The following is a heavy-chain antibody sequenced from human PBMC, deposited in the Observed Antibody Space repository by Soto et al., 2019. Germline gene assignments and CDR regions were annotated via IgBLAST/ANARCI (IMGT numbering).Heavy chain of an antibody. CDR2: IYYSGST. J-gene: IGHJ3*02. Sequence: PSETLSLTCTVSGGSISSYYWSWIRQPPGKGLEWIGYIYYSGSTNYNPSLKSRVTISVDTSKNQFSLKLSSVTAADTAVYYCARQRGANPYYYGSEPPEEGMDAFDIWGQGTMVTV. CDR3: ARQRGANPYYYGSEPPEEGMDAFDI. CDR1: GGSISSYY. D-gene: IGHD3-10*01. V-gene: IGHV4-59*01.